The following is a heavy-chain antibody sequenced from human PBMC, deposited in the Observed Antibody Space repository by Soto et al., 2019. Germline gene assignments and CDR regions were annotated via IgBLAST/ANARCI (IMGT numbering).Heavy chain of an antibody. V-gene: IGHV1-69*02. J-gene: IGHJ4*02. Sequence: SVKVSCKASGGTFSSYTITWVRQAPGQGLEWMGRIIPILGIANYAQKFQGRVTITADKSTGTAYIELSSLRCEDTAVYYCLNIPHYWGQGTLVTVSS. CDR1: GGTFSSYT. CDR3: LNIPHY. CDR2: IIPILGIA.